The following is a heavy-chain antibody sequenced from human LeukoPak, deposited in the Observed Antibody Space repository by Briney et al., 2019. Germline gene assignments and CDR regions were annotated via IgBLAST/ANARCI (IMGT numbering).Heavy chain of an antibody. Sequence: GGSLRLSCEASGFTFSSYAIHWVRQAPGKGLEWVSVIYSGGSTYYADSVKGRFTISRDNSKNTLYLQMNSLRAEDTAVYYCARAHDEVVPDVWGQGTTVTVSS. CDR2: IYSGGST. V-gene: IGHV3-53*01. CDR1: GFTFSSYA. D-gene: IGHD3-22*01. CDR3: ARAHDEVVPDV. J-gene: IGHJ6*02.